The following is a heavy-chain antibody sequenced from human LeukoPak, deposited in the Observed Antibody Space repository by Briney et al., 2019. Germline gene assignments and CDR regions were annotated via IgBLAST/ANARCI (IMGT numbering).Heavy chain of an antibody. CDR2: IKQDGSEK. Sequence: PGGSLRLSRAASGLTYSQYWMSSVRQAPGKGLAWVGNIKQDGSEKNYVDPVKGRFTIPRDNAKNSLYLQMNILGAEDTAVYYCARDLYASGSYDYWGQGTLVTVAS. CDR1: GLTYSQYW. J-gene: IGHJ4*02. CDR3: ARDLYASGSYDY. V-gene: IGHV3-7*04. D-gene: IGHD3-10*01.